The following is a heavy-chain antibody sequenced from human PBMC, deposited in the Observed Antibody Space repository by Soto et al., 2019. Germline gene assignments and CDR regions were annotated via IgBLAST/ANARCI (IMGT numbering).Heavy chain of an antibody. CDR1: GGSFSGYY. Sequence: QVQLQQWGAGLLKPSETLSLTCAVYGGSFSGYYWSWIRQPPGKGLEWIGEINHSGSTNYNPSLKSRVTISVDTSKNQFSLKLSSATAADTAVYYCARALTGYYRLDYWGQGTLVTVSS. J-gene: IGHJ4*02. CDR2: INHSGST. V-gene: IGHV4-34*01. CDR3: ARALTGYYRLDY. D-gene: IGHD3-9*01.